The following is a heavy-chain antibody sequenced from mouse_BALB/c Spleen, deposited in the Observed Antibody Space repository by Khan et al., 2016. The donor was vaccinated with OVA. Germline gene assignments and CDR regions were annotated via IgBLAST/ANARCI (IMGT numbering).Heavy chain of an antibody. CDR3: ARVRAY. Sequence: EVQLQESGPGLVKPSQSLSLTCTVTGYSVTSDYAWNWIRQFPGNKLAWMGYINYSGSTSYTPSLKSRISITRDTSKNQFFLQLSSVTTEDTATYYCARVRAYWSQGTLVTVSA. CDR1: GYSVTSDYA. D-gene: IGHD2-14*01. V-gene: IGHV3-2*02. J-gene: IGHJ3*01. CDR2: INYSGST.